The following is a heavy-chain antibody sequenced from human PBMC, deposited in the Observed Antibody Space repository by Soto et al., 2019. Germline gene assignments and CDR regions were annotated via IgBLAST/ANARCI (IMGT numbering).Heavy chain of an antibody. CDR1: GYTFTSYD. CDR2: ISAYNDNT. D-gene: IGHD3-10*01. Sequence: QVQLVQSGAEVKKPGASVKVSCKASGYTFTSYDITWVRQAPGQGLEWTGWISAYNDNTNYTQKFQGRVTMTADPSTITVYMEVRSLRSDDTAVYYGPRDRRGSSRSGCDYWGQGTLVTVSS. CDR3: PRDRRGSSRSGCDY. V-gene: IGHV1-18*04. J-gene: IGHJ4*02.